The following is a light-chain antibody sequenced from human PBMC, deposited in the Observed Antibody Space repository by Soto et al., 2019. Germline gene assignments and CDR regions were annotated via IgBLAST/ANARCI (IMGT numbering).Light chain of an antibody. J-gene: IGKJ1*01. CDR3: QQYGSSRWT. Sequence: EIVLTQSPGTLSLSPGERATLSCRASQCVSSSYLAWYQQKPGQAPRLLIYGASSRATGIPDRFSGSGSGTDFALTISRLAPEDFAVYYCQQYGSSRWTFGQGTKVEIK. CDR1: QCVSSSY. CDR2: GAS. V-gene: IGKV3-20*01.